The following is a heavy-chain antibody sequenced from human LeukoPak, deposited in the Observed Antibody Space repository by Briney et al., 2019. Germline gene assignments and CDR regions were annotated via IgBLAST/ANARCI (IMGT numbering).Heavy chain of an antibody. J-gene: IGHJ6*02. CDR2: INPNSGGT. V-gene: IGHV1-2*02. D-gene: IGHD4-17*01. CDR1: GYTFTGYY. CDR3: ARDYAYGRVSTRYGMDA. Sequence: GASVKVSCKASGYTFTGYYMHWVRQAPGQGLEWMGWINPNSGGTNYAQKFQGRVTMTRDTSISTAYMELSRLISDDTAVYYCARDYAYGRVSTRYGMDAWGQGTTVTVSS.